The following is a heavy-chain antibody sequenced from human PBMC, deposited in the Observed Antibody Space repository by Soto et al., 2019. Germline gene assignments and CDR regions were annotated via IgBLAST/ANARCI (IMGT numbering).Heavy chain of an antibody. D-gene: IGHD6-19*01. J-gene: IGHJ4*02. CDR2: ISSSGSTI. V-gene: IGHV3-11*01. CDR1: GFTFSDYY. Sequence: GESLKISCAASGFTFSDYYMSWIRQAPGKGLEWVSYISSSGSTIYYADSVKGRFTISRDNAKNSLYLQMNSLRAEDTAVYYCARSAGIAVAGTDGYWGQGTLVTVFS. CDR3: ARSAGIAVAGTDGY.